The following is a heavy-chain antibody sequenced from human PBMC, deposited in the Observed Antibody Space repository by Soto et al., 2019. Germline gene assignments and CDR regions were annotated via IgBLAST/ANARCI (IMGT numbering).Heavy chain of an antibody. Sequence: GGSLRLSCAASGFTFSNAWMNWVRQAPGKGLEWVGRIKSKTDGGTTDYAAPVKGRFTISRDDSKNTLYLQMNSLKTEDTAVYYCTTDHIVVVTATDYWGQGTLVTVSS. CDR1: GFTFSNAW. J-gene: IGHJ4*02. CDR2: IKSKTDGGTT. V-gene: IGHV3-15*07. CDR3: TTDHIVVVTATDY. D-gene: IGHD2-21*02.